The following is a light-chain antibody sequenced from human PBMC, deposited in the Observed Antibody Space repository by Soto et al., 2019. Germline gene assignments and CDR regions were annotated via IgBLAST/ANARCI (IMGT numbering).Light chain of an antibody. CDR2: GNT. CDR1: SFNIGAGHD. Sequence: QPVLTQPPSVSGAPGQRVTISCTGSSFNIGAGHDVHWYQQLPGRAPKVLIYGNTNRPSGVPDRFSGSKSATSASLAITGLQTEDEADYYCQSYDNSLSGDVFGTGTKLTVL. V-gene: IGLV1-40*01. J-gene: IGLJ1*01. CDR3: QSYDNSLSGDV.